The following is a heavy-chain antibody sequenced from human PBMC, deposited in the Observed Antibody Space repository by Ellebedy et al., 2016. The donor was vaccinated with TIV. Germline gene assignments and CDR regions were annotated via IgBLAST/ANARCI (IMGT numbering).Heavy chain of an antibody. CDR2: ISSSSSTI. V-gene: IGHV3-48*01. CDR1: GFTFSSYS. CDR3: AGRFLEWLS. D-gene: IGHD3-3*01. J-gene: IGHJ4*02. Sequence: PGGSLRLSCAASGFTFSSYSMNWVRQAPGKGLEWVSYISSSSSTIYYADSVKGRFTISRDNAKNSLYLQMNILRVEDTAVYYCAGRFLEWLSWGQGTLVTVSS.